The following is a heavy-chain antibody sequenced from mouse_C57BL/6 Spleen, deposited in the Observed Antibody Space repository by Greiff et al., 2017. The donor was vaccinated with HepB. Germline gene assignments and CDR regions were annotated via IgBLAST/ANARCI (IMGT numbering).Heavy chain of an antibody. CDR3: AREGYYSNYRFAY. J-gene: IGHJ3*01. CDR1: GYAFSSYW. CDR2: IYPGDGDT. V-gene: IGHV1-80*01. Sequence: QVQLKESGAELVKPGASVKISCKASGYAFSSYWMNWVKQRPGKGLEWIGQIYPGDGDTNYNGKFKGKATLTADKSSSTAYMQLSSLTSEDSAVYFCAREGYYSNYRFAYWGQGTLVTVSA. D-gene: IGHD2-5*01.